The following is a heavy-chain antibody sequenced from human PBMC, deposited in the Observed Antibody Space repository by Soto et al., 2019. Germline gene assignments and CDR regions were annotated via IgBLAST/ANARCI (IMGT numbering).Heavy chain of an antibody. CDR2: MYYTGNT. CDR1: GGSISSYY. CDR3: ARGREYSHACDY. V-gene: IGHV4-59*01. Sequence: SETLSLTCSVSGGSISSYYWSWIRQPPGKGLEWIGYMYYTGNTNYNPSLKSRVTISVDTSKKQFSLKLSSVTAADTAVYYCARGREYSHACDYWGQGTRVTVSS. D-gene: IGHD5-18*01. J-gene: IGHJ4*02.